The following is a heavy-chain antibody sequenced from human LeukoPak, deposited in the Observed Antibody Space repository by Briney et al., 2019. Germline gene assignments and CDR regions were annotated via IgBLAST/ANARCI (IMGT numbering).Heavy chain of an antibody. V-gene: IGHV1-46*01. J-gene: IGHJ5*02. CDR3: ARPLYCDGTNCGYWLDP. Sequence: ASVKVSCKASGYTFTKYLIHWVRQAPGQGLEWMATINPNGDATNYAPRFQGRVTLTKDTSTSTVYMELSSLTSEDTAVYYCARPLYCDGTNCGYWLDPWGPGTLVTVSS. CDR2: INPNGDAT. CDR1: GYTFTKYL. D-gene: IGHD2-21*01.